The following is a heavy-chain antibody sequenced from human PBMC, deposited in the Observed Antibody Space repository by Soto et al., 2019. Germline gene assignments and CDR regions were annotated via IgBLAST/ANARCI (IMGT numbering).Heavy chain of an antibody. D-gene: IGHD2-15*01. V-gene: IGHV3-7*01. CDR1: RFTFSSYW. Sequence: GGSLRLSCAASRFTFSSYWMNWVRQAPGKGLEWVANIKQDGSEKYYVDSVKGRFTISRDNAKNSLYLQMNSLRAEDTAVYYCARSHVVVVGATVEHYYMDVWGKGTTVTVSS. J-gene: IGHJ6*03. CDR3: ARSHVVVVGATVEHYYMDV. CDR2: IKQDGSEK.